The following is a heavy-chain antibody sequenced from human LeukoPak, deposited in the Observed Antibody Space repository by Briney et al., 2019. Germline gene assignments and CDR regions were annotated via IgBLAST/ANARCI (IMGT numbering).Heavy chain of an antibody. Sequence: GGSLRLSCAVSGFTFSSYWMHWVRQAPGKGLEWVSGITSSGGSTFYADSVKGRFTISRDNSKNALYLQINSLRAEDTAVYYCATNMKRGSDVWGQGTMVTVSS. J-gene: IGHJ3*01. CDR1: GFTFSSYW. D-gene: IGHD2-15*01. CDR2: ITSSGGST. V-gene: IGHV3-23*01. CDR3: ATNMKRGSDV.